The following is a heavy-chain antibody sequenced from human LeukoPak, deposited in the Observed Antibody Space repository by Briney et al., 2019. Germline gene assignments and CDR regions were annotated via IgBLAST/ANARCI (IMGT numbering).Heavy chain of an antibody. CDR3: ARGYSYGYFDY. V-gene: IGHV3-53*01. Sequence: GGSLRLSCAASGFTFSSNYMSWVRQAPGKGLEWVSIIYSGGSTYYADSVKGRFTISRDISKNALFLQMNSLRAEDTAVYYCARGYSYGYFDYWGQGTLVTVSS. CDR2: IYSGGST. J-gene: IGHJ4*02. CDR1: GFTFSSNY. D-gene: IGHD5-18*01.